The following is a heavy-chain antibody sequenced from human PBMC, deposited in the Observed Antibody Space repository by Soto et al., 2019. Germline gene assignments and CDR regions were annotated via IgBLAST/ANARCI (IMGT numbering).Heavy chain of an antibody. Sequence: GGSLSLSCAASGFTFSSYSMNWVRQAPGKGLEWVSSISSSSSYIYYADSLNGRFTISRDNAKNSLYLQLNSLRAEDTAVYYCARDQPGCSGCSCYTIRPPSFDYWGQGTLVTVSS. CDR2: ISSSSSYI. J-gene: IGHJ4*02. CDR1: GFTFSSYS. CDR3: ARDQPGCSGCSCYTIRPPSFDY. D-gene: IGHD2-15*01. V-gene: IGHV3-21*01.